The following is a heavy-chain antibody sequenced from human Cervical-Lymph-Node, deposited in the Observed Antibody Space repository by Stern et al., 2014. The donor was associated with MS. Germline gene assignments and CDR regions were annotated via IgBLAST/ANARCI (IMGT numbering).Heavy chain of an antibody. CDR2: INWNSDIT. CDR1: GFVFENYA. D-gene: IGHD5-12*01. Sequence: EVQLVESGGNFAQPGRFLRLSCAASGFVFENYAMHWVRQVPGKGLEWGSGINWNSDITGYADSVKGRFTISRDNAKNSLYLQMDSLRAEDTAFYYCAKDYRLGGYDLNSYYGLDVWGQGTTVIVSS. V-gene: IGHV3-9*01. J-gene: IGHJ6*02. CDR3: AKDYRLGGYDLNSYYGLDV.